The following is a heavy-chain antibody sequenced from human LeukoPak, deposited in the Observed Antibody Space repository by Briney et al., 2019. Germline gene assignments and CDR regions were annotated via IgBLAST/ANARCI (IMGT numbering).Heavy chain of an antibody. CDR2: ITSGSGTI. CDR3: ARHTTMVRGVTFDS. D-gene: IGHD3-10*01. V-gene: IGHV3-48*01. CDR1: GFTFSGFS. Sequence: PGGSLRLSCAASGFTFSGFSMNWVRQVPGKGLEWISYITSGSGTIYYADSVKGRFTISRDNAKNSLYLQMNSLRAEDTAVYYCARHTTMVRGVTFDSWGQGTLVTVS. J-gene: IGHJ4*02.